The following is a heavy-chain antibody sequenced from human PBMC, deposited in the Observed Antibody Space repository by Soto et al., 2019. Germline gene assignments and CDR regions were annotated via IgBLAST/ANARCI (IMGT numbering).Heavy chain of an antibody. D-gene: IGHD3-10*01. CDR2: IYYSGSA. V-gene: IGHV4-61*01. Sequence: SEIQSLTCSRSGGSVINVYDYWSWIPQPPVKGREWIGYIYYSGSANYNPSLKSRVTISVDTSKNQFSLKLSSVTAADTAVYYCARIVQKDGGLLSNYYYGLDVWGQGTTVTGSS. J-gene: IGHJ6*02. CDR1: GGSVINVYDY. CDR3: ARIVQKDGGLLSNYYYGLDV.